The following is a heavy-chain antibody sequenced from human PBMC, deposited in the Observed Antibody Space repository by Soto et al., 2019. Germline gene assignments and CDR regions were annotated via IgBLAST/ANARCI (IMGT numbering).Heavy chain of an antibody. J-gene: IGHJ3*02. Sequence: GGSLRLACAASGFTFSSYSMNWVRQAPGKGLEWVSSISSSSSSYIYYADSVKGRFTISRDNAKNSLYLQMNSLRAEDTAVYYCARGGSVLLWLGEARGAFDIWGQGKMVTVSS. CDR2: ISSSSSSYI. V-gene: IGHV3-21*01. CDR3: ARGGSVLLWLGEARGAFDI. CDR1: GFTFSSYS. D-gene: IGHD3-10*01.